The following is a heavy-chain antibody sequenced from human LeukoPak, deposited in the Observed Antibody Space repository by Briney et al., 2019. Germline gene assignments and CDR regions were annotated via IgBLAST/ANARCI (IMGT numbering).Heavy chain of an antibody. CDR3: ARGSRYYYDSSGYSSRYYYYMDV. V-gene: IGHV4-34*01. J-gene: IGHJ6*03. D-gene: IGHD3-22*01. CDR2: FNLGGGT. Sequence: PSETLSLTCAVYGGSFSGYYWSWIRQPPGRGLEWIGEFNLGGGTNYNPSLKSRLTILVDAAKSQVSLKLSSVTPADTAVYYCARGSRYYYDSSGYSSRYYYYMDVWGKGTTVTISS. CDR1: GGSFSGYY.